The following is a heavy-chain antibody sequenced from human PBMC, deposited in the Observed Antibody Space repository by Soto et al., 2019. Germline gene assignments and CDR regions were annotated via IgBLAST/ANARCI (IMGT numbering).Heavy chain of an antibody. V-gene: IGHV3-53*02. J-gene: IGHJ6*02. Sequence: EVQLVETGGGLIQPGGSLRLSCAASGFNVSTNYMSWVPQAPGQGLEWVSVMYSGGNKYYAESVKCRFTISRDNSKNTLYLQMNSVRVEDTAVYYCARDRSIAGRYYHYGMDVWGQGTTVTVS. CDR2: MYSGGNK. D-gene: IGHD6-6*01. CDR1: GFNVSTNY. CDR3: ARDRSIAGRYYHYGMDV.